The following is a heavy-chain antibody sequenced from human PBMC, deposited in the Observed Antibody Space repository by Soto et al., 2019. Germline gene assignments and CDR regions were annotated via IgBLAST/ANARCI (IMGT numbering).Heavy chain of an antibody. J-gene: IGHJ6*02. CDR3: ARSNTATWGATWYYGMDV. CDR2: INPNSGGT. V-gene: IGHV1-2*02. Sequence: ASVKVSCKASGYTFTGYYMHWGRQAPGQELEWMGWINPNSGGTNYAQKFQGRVTMTRDTSISTAYMELSRLRSDDTAVYYCARSNTATWGATWYYGMDVWGQGTTVTVSS. CDR1: GYTFTGYY. D-gene: IGHD1-26*01.